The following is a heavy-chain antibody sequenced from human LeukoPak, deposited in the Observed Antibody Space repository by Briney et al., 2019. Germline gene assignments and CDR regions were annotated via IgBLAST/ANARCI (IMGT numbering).Heavy chain of an antibody. D-gene: IGHD3-22*01. J-gene: IGHJ5*02. CDR3: ATSYTRIKRWFDP. Sequence: SETLSLTCAVYGGSFSGYYWSWIRQPPGKGLEWIGEINHSGSTNYNPSLKCRVTISVDTSKNQFSLKLSSVTAADTAVYYCATSYTRIKRWFDPWGQGTLVTVSS. V-gene: IGHV4-34*01. CDR2: INHSGST. CDR1: GGSFSGYY.